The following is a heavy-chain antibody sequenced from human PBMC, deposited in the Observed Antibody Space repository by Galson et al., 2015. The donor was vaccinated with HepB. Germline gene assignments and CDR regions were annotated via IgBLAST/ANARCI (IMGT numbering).Heavy chain of an antibody. Sequence: SVKVSCKASGYTFSTYYIHWVRQAPGQGLEWMGIINPSGGRTTYAQKFQDRVTMTRDTSTSTVYMARSSLRSEDTAVYYCATIRVGYCITTSCKADDFDIWGQGTMVTVAS. CDR1: GYTFSTYY. CDR3: ATIRVGYCITTSCKADDFDI. D-gene: IGHD2-2*01. V-gene: IGHV1-46*01. J-gene: IGHJ3*02. CDR2: INPSGGRT.